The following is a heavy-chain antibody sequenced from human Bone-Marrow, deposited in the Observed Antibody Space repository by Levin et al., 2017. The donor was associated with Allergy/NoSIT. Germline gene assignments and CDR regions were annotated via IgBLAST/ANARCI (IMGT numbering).Heavy chain of an antibody. Sequence: GESLKISCAASGFTFSNYAMAWVRQGPGKGLEWVSAIIGSGVSTNYADSVKGRFTISRDNSKNTLFLQMNSLRAEDTAVYYCARDQPRSGWAFDYWGQGTLVTVSS. CDR3: ARDQPRSGWAFDY. V-gene: IGHV3-23*01. J-gene: IGHJ4*02. CDR1: GFTFSNYA. D-gene: IGHD6-19*01. CDR2: IIGSGVST.